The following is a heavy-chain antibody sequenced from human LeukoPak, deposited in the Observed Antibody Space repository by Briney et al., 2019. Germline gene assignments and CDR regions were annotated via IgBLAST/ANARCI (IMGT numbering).Heavy chain of an antibody. CDR1: GFTFSNYA. CDR2: ISGSGGST. J-gene: IGHJ1*01. CDR3: AKEIYGDSTGGRFQH. V-gene: IGHV3-23*01. D-gene: IGHD4-17*01. Sequence: GGSLRLSCAASGFTFSNYAMSWVRQAPGKGLEWVSVISGSGGSTYYADSVKGRFTVSRDNSKNTLYMQMKSLRTEDTAVYYCAKEIYGDSTGGRFQHWGQGPLVTVSS.